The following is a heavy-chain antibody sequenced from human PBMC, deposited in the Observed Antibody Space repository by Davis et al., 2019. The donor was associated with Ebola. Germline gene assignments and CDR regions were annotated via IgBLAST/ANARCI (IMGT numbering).Heavy chain of an antibody. D-gene: IGHD6-13*01. CDR2: IGTAGDT. CDR3: ARDLEQQLGTELYYYYYGMDV. CDR1: GFTFSSYD. J-gene: IGHJ6*02. Sequence: GGSLRLSCAASGFTFSSYDMHWVRQATGKGLEWVSAIGTAGDTYYPGSVKGRFTISRDNSKNTLYLQMNSLRAEDTAVYYCARDLEQQLGTELYYYYYGMDVWGQGTTVTVSS. V-gene: IGHV3-13*01.